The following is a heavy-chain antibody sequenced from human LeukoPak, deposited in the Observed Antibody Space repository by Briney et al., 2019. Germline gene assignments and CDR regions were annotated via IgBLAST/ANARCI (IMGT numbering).Heavy chain of an antibody. V-gene: IGHV3-23*01. J-gene: IGHJ4*01. CDR3: ARDSATMIVVFWED. Sequence: GGSLRLSCADSGFTFSYSAMSWGRQTPGKGVEWVSASSGSGPPTSYADSVQVRFTVSRHNSNNTLYLQMNNLGPEDTARYYCARDSATMIVVFWEDWGQGTLVAVSS. CDR2: SSGSGPPT. CDR1: GFTFSYSA. D-gene: IGHD3-22*01.